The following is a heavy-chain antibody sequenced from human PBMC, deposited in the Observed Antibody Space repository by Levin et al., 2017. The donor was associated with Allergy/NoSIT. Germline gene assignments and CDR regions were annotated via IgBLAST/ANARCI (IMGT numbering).Heavy chain of an antibody. D-gene: IGHD6-19*01. CDR3: ARDSIAVAGSDL. CDR2: IYYSGNT. J-gene: IGHJ5*02. V-gene: IGHV4-39*07. Sequence: RSQTLSLTCTVSGGSISNNNYYWGWIRQPPGKGLEWIGSIYYSGNTYYNPSLKSRVTISVDTPKNQFSLKLRSVSAADTAVYYCARDSIAVAGSDLWGQGILVTVSS. CDR1: GGSISNNNYY.